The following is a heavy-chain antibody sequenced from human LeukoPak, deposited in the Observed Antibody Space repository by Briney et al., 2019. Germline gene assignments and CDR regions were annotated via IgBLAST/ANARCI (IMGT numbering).Heavy chain of an antibody. CDR1: GGSFSGYY. V-gene: IGHV4-34*01. J-gene: IGHJ6*02. D-gene: IGHD3-10*01. Sequence: SETLSLTCAVYGGSFSGYYWSWIRQPPGKGLEWIGEINHSGSTNYNPSLKSRVTISVDTSKNQFSLKLSSVTAADTAVFYCARSRVATMVRGPRKGKGMDVWGQGATVTVSS. CDR2: INHSGST. CDR3: ARSRVATMVRGPRKGKGMDV.